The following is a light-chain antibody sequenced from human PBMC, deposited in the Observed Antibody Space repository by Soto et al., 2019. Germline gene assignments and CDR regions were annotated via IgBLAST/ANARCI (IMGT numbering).Light chain of an antibody. CDR1: QNIETG. CDR2: DAS. CDR3: QHYYSYSGT. Sequence: DIQMSQSPSTLSASVGDRLTITCRASQNIETGLAWYQQKPGKAPNLLIYDASSLESGVSSRFSGRGSGTEFTLTISSLQPDDFATYYCQHYYSYSGTFXQGTKVDIK. V-gene: IGKV1-5*01. J-gene: IGKJ1*01.